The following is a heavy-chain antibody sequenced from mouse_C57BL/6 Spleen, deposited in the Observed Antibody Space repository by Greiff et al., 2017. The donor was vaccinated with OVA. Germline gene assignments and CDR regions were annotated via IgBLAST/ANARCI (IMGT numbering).Heavy chain of an antibody. Sequence: VQLQQPGAELVKPGASVKLSCKASGYTFTSYWMHWVKQRPGQGLEWIGMIHPNSGSNNYNEKFKSKATLTVDKSSSTAYMQLSSLTSEDSAVYYCARSSTVVARGAMDYWGQGTSVTVSS. CDR1: GYTFTSYW. D-gene: IGHD1-1*01. J-gene: IGHJ4*01. CDR2: IHPNSGSN. CDR3: ARSSTVVARGAMDY. V-gene: IGHV1-64*01.